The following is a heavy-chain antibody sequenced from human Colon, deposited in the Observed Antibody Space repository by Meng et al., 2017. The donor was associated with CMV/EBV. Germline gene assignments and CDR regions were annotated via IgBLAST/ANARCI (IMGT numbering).Heavy chain of an antibody. J-gene: IGHJ3*02. CDR3: ARDNFAFDI. CDR2: IDSSDGSR. V-gene: IGHV1-46*01. D-gene: IGHD1-1*01. Sequence: QRHLVQGGAEGTKPGASVKISCMASGCTSTSNYMQWGRQAPGQGLEWMGMIDSSDGSRSHAQKFQGSVTMTRDTSTNTVYMELSSLRSDDTAVYYCARDNFAFDIWGQGTMVTVSS. CDR1: GCTSTSNY.